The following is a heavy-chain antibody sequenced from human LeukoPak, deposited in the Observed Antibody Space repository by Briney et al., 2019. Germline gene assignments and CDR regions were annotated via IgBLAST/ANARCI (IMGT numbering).Heavy chain of an antibody. Sequence: GASVKVSCKASGYSFTGYYMHWVRQAPGQGLEWMGRINPNSGDTSYAQKFQGRVTMTRDTSISTAYMELSRLRSGDTAVYYCAREYCSGGICYAYFDYWGQGTLVTVSS. D-gene: IGHD2-15*01. J-gene: IGHJ4*02. CDR2: INPNSGDT. CDR3: AREYCSGGICYAYFDY. V-gene: IGHV1-2*06. CDR1: GYSFTGYY.